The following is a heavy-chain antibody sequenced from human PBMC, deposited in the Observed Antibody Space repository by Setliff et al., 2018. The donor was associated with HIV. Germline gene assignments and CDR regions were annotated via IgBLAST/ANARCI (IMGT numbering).Heavy chain of an antibody. V-gene: IGHV3-7*03. CDR2: INQDGSAK. CDR3: AREVVVVVATTDAFDI. D-gene: IGHD2-15*01. J-gene: IGHJ3*02. CDR1: GFTFSDYW. Sequence: GGSLRLSCAASGFTFSDYWMTWFRQAPGKGLEWVANINQDGSAKYYVDSVKGRFTISRDNAQNSLYLQMNSLRAEDTAVYYCAREVVVVVATTDAFDIWGQGTMVT.